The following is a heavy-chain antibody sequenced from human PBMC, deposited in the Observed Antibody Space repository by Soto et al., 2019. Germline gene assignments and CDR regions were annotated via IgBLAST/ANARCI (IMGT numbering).Heavy chain of an antibody. Sequence: EVQLVESGGGLVQPGGSLGLSCGASGFSFNNVWMHWVRQAPGRGLEWVGRIKSKADGETTDYAEPVQGRFTVSRVNSKNTVSLQMNSLKPEDTAVYYFIAYYNLGRGHTPLWGQGTLVSVSS. J-gene: IGHJ4*02. V-gene: IGHV3-15*07. D-gene: IGHD3-3*01. CDR1: GFSFNNVW. CDR3: IAYYNLGRGHTPL. CDR2: IKSKADGETT.